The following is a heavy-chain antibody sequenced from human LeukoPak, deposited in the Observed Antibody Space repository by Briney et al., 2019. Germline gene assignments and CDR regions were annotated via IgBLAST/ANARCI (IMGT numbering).Heavy chain of an antibody. CDR1: GFTVGNKY. CDR3: AREAGAGPFDC. Sequence: GGSLRLSCAASGFTVGNKYMTWVRQAPGEGLEWVSAIYSDGSTYYADSVKGRFTISRDNSKNTLYLQMNSLRVDDTALYYCAREAGAGPFDCWGPGTLVTVSS. J-gene: IGHJ4*02. D-gene: IGHD6-13*01. CDR2: IYSDGST. V-gene: IGHV3-66*01.